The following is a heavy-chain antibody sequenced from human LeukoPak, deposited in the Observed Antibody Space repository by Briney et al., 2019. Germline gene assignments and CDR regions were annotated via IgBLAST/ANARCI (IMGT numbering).Heavy chain of an antibody. J-gene: IGHJ3*02. Sequence: KPSETLSLTCVVSGYSINTGYYWGWIRQPPGKGMEWIGSMYHSGSTYYNPSLKSRVTISVDTAKNQFSLKLSYVTAADTAVYYCARHQVAEWISDAFDIWGQGTMVTVSS. CDR3: ARHQVAEWISDAFDI. D-gene: IGHD2-2*03. CDR2: MYHSGST. V-gene: IGHV4-38-2*01. CDR1: GYSINTGYY.